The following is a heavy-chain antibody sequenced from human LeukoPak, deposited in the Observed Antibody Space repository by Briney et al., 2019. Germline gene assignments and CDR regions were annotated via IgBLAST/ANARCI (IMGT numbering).Heavy chain of an antibody. V-gene: IGHV1-2*02. J-gene: IGHJ3*02. CDR3: ARGGSSGWYRTDAFDI. CDR2: INPNRGGT. Sequence: ASVKVSFNSSGYTFTGYYLFWVRQAPGQGLEWMGWINPNRGGTNYAQKFQGRVTMTRDSSISTAYMELSRLTSDDTAVYYCARGGSSGWYRTDAFDIWGQGTMVYISS. CDR1: GYTFTGYY. D-gene: IGHD6-19*01.